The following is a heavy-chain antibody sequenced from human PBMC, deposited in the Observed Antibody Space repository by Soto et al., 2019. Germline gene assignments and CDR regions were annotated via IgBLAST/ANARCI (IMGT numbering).Heavy chain of an antibody. CDR1: GYSFTSYW. J-gene: IGHJ3*02. CDR2: IYPGDSDT. CDR3: ARFLSTTVTTYRAFDI. V-gene: IGHV5-51*01. Sequence: GESLKISCKGSGYSFTSYWIGWVRQMPGKGLEWMGIIYPGDSDTRYSPSFQGQVTISADKSISTAYLQWSSLKASDTAMYYCARFLSTTVTTYRAFDIWGQGTMVTVSS. D-gene: IGHD4-17*01.